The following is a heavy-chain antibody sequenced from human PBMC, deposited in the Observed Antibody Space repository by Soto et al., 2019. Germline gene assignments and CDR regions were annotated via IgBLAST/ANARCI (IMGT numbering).Heavy chain of an antibody. D-gene: IGHD6-19*01. Sequence: EVQLLESGGGLVQPGGSLRLSCAASGFTFSSYAMSWVRQGPGKGLEWVSGITGSGGSTYYEDSVKGRFTISRDNSKNTLYLQMNSLRAEDTAVYYCAKGSSGWYGGYWGQGTLVTVSS. CDR1: GFTFSSYA. CDR2: ITGSGGST. J-gene: IGHJ4*02. V-gene: IGHV3-23*01. CDR3: AKGSSGWYGGY.